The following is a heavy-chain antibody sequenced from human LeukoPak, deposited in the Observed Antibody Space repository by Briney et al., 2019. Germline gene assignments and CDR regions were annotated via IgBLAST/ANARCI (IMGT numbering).Heavy chain of an antibody. V-gene: IGHV1-46*01. CDR3: ARDGINSGSYFDY. D-gene: IGHD1-26*01. J-gene: IGHJ4*02. CDR2: INPSGGAT. CDR1: GYSLTSNY. Sequence: EASVKVSCKASGYSLTSNYMHWVRQAPGQGPEWMGIINPSGGATTYTQKLQGRVTMTRDTSTSTVYMELSSLRSEDTAVYYCARDGINSGSYFDYWGQGSLVTVSS.